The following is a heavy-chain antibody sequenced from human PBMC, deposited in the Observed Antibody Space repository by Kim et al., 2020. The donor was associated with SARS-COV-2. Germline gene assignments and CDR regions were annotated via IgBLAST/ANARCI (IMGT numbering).Heavy chain of an antibody. CDR2: ISFDGSNT. CDR1: GFTFTMYS. CDR3: ARDPIYASGRGYFDP. D-gene: IGHD6-19*01. J-gene: IGHJ4*03. Sequence: GGSLRLSCAASGFTFTMYSMHWVRQAPGKGLEWVAFISFDGSNTDYADSVKGRFTVSRDSSKNTVFLEMSRLRLEDPALYFCARDPIYASGRGYFDPWG. V-gene: IGHV3-30*04.